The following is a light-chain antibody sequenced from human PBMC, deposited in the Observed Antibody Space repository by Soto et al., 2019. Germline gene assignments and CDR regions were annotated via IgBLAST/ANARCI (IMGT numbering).Light chain of an antibody. CDR3: SSYTGSNALDVV. J-gene: IGLJ2*01. Sequence: QSALTQPASVSGSPGQSVTISCTGTSSDINGYNYVSWYQQHPGKAPKLMIYDVSNRPSGVYNRLSGAKAGNPAALPTSGLQAADEADDYCSSYTGSNALDVVFGGGSKLTVL. CDR1: SSDINGYNY. V-gene: IGLV2-14*01. CDR2: DVS.